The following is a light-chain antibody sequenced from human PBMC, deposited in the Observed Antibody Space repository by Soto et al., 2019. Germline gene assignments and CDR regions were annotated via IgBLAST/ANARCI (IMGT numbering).Light chain of an antibody. CDR2: GAS. J-gene: IGKJ1*01. V-gene: IGKV3-20*01. CDR3: LQYGSSPWT. CDR1: QSVSSSY. Sequence: EIVLTQSPGTLSLSPGERATLSCRASQSVSSSYLAWYQQKPGQAPRLLIYGASSGATGIPDRFGGSGSGTDFTLTISRLEPEDFAVYYCLQYGSSPWTFGQGTRVEIK.